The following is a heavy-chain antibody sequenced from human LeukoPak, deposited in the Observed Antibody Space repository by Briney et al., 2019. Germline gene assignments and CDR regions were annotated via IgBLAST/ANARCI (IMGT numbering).Heavy chain of an antibody. V-gene: IGHV4-39*07. CDR1: GGSISSSSYY. J-gene: IGHJ4*02. Sequence: SETLSLTCTVSGGSISSSSYYWGWIRQPPGKGLEWIGSIYYSGSTYYNPSLKSRVIISVDTSKNQFSLKLSSVTAADTAVYYCARATPTYYDFWSGYLYFDYWGQGTLVTVSS. D-gene: IGHD3-3*01. CDR2: IYYSGST. CDR3: ARATPTYYDFWSGYLYFDY.